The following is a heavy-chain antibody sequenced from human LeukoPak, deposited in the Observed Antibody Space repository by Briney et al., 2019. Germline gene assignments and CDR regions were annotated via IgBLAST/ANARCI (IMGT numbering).Heavy chain of an antibody. CDR1: GFTFRSHW. J-gene: IGHJ4*02. CDR3: ARDYYTSGSPNDF. CDR2: INSDGGST. V-gene: IGHV3-74*01. Sequence: GGSLRLSCAASGFTFRSHWMHWVRQAPGEGLVWVSRINSDGGSTNYADSVRGRFTISRDNAKNTLYLQMNSLRVDDTTVYYCARDYYTSGSPNDFWGQGTLVTVSS. D-gene: IGHD3-10*01.